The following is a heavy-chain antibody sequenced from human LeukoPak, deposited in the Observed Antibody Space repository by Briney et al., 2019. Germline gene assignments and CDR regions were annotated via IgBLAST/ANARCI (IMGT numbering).Heavy chain of an antibody. CDR1: GYTFPSYG. CDR2: ISAYNGNK. J-gene: IGHJ4*02. D-gene: IGHD3-10*01. Sequence: GASVNVSCKASGYTFPSYGISWVRQAPGQGLEGMGWISAYNGNKNYAQNFQGRVTMTTETSTTTAHMELTSLRSDDTAVYFCARISGRYGSGSYTDYWGQGTLVTVSS. CDR3: ARISGRYGSGSYTDY. V-gene: IGHV1-18*01.